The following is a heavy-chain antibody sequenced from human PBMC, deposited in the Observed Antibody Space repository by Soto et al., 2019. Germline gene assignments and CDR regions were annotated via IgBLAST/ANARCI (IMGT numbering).Heavy chain of an antibody. Sequence: EVQLVESGGGLVKPGGSLRLSCAASGFTFSSYSMNWVRQAPGKGLEWVSSISSSSSYIYYADSVKGRFTISRDNAKNSLYLQMNSLRAEDTAVYYCARGGGGHGRNYFDYWGQGTLVTVSS. J-gene: IGHJ4*02. CDR1: GFTFSSYS. CDR3: ARGGGGHGRNYFDY. D-gene: IGHD3-16*01. V-gene: IGHV3-21*01. CDR2: ISSSSSYI.